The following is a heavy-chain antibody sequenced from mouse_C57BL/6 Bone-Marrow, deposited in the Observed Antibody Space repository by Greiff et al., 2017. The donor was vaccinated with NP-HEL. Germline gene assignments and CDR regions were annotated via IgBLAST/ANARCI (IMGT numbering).Heavy chain of an antibody. V-gene: IGHV1-69*01. J-gene: IGHJ3*01. CDR1: GYTFTSYW. CDR3: ARHYGNWGFAY. D-gene: IGHD2-1*01. CDR2: IDPSDSYT. Sequence: VQLQQPGAELVMPGASVKLSCKASGYTFTSYWMHWVKQRPGQGLEWIGEIDPSDSYTNYNQKFKGKSTLTVDTSSSTAYMQLSSLTSEDSAVYDCARHYGNWGFAYWGQGTLVTVSA.